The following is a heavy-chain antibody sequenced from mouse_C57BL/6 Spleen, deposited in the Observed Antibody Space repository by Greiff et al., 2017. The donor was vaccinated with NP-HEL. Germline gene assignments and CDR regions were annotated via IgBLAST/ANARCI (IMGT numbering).Heavy chain of an antibody. D-gene: IGHD3-2*02. V-gene: IGHV1-66*01. CDR3: ARGLRLHFDY. J-gene: IGHJ2*01. CDR1: GYSFTSYY. CDR2: IYPGSGNT. Sequence: VQLQQSGPELVKPGASVKISCKASGYSFTSYYIHWVKQRPGPGLEWIGWIYPGSGNTKYNEKFKGKATLTADTSSSTAYMQLSSLTSEDSAVYYCARGLRLHFDYWGQGTTLTVSS.